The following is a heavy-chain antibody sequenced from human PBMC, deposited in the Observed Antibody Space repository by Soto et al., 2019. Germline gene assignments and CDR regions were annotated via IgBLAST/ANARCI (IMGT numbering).Heavy chain of an antibody. Sequence: GGSLRLSCAASGFTFSDYYMSWIRQAPGKGLEWVSYISSSGSTIYYADSVRGRFTISRDNAKNSLYLQMNSLRAEDTAVYYCAIGRVSSRPGRARFDPWGQGTLVTVSS. CDR2: ISSSGSTI. CDR3: AIGRVSSRPGRARFDP. V-gene: IGHV3-11*01. J-gene: IGHJ5*02. D-gene: IGHD6-13*01. CDR1: GFTFSDYY.